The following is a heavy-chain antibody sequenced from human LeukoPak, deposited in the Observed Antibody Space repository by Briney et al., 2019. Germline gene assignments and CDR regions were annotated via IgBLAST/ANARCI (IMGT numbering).Heavy chain of an antibody. V-gene: IGHV3-23*01. CDR1: GFTFSSYG. Sequence: GRSLRLSCAASGFTFSSYGMHWVRQAPGKGLAWVSLISGSGGSAYYAASVKGRFTISSDNSKNTVYLQMNSLRAQDTAVYYCARNGGSYSGFEYWGRGTLVTVSS. CDR3: ARNGGSYSGFEY. D-gene: IGHD1-26*01. J-gene: IGHJ4*02. CDR2: ISGSGGSA.